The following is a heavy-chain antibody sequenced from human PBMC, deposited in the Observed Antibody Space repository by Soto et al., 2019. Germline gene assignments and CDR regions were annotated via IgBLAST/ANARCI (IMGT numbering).Heavy chain of an antibody. CDR1: GFTFYSHS. Sequence: EVQLLESGGDLVQPGGSLRLSCAASGFTFYSHSMSWVRQAPGKGLEWVSGTSASGGVTYYADSVKCLFTMSRDNAKNTLWLQRNRLRVEDTAVYYCVDGGAIGRPPLDPWGQGTLVLVSS. CDR2: TSASGGVT. CDR3: VDGGAIGRPPLDP. V-gene: IGHV3-23*01. D-gene: IGHD6-6*01. J-gene: IGHJ5*02.